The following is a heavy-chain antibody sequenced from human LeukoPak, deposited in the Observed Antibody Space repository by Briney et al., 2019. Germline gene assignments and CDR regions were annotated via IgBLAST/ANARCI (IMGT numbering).Heavy chain of an antibody. J-gene: IGHJ4*02. Sequence: GGSLRLSCAASGFTFSSYGMSWVRQAPGKGLEWVSAISGSGGTTYYADSVKGRFTISRDNSKNTLYLQMNSLRAEDTAVYYCAKVPVATILNYPIAVAGTFDYWGQGTLVTVSS. D-gene: IGHD6-19*01. CDR3: AKVPVATILNYPIAVAGTFDY. CDR1: GFTFSSYG. V-gene: IGHV3-23*01. CDR2: ISGSGGTT.